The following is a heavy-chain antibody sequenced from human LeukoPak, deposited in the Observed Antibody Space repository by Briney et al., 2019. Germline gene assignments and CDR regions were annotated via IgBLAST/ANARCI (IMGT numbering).Heavy chain of an antibody. V-gene: IGHV3-30*03. J-gene: IGHJ4*02. CDR1: GFTFSSYG. CDR3: ARERGPYSSGWFYFDY. Sequence: GRSLRLSCAASGFTFSSYGMHWVRQAPGKGLEWVAVISYDGSNKYYADSVKGRFTISRDNSKNTLYLQMNSLRAEDTAVYYCARERGPYSSGWFYFDYWGQGTLVTVSS. CDR2: ISYDGSNK. D-gene: IGHD6-19*01.